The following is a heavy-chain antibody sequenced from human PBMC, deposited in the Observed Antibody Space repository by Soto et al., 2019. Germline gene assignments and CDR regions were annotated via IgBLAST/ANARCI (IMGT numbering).Heavy chain of an antibody. Sequence: GGSLRLSCAASGFTFSSYWMSWVRQAPGKGLEWVANIKQDGSEKYYVDSVKGRFTISRDNAKNSLYLQMNSLRAGDTAVYYCARDFPGIAAAGTDYYYGMDVWGQGTTVTVSS. CDR3: ARDFPGIAAAGTDYYYGMDV. CDR2: IKQDGSEK. V-gene: IGHV3-7*01. CDR1: GFTFSSYW. D-gene: IGHD6-13*01. J-gene: IGHJ6*02.